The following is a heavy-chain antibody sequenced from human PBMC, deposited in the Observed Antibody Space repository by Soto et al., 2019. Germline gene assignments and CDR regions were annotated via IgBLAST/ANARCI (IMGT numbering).Heavy chain of an antibody. D-gene: IGHD5-18*01. V-gene: IGHV1-2*06. J-gene: IGHJ4*02. CDR3: ARDGNFALRGYSFGFDF. CDR1: GGRYPTRY. Sequence: ASVKVSFQASGGRYPTRYIHWVRQAPGQGLEWMGRMNVDTGGTTYAHKFQGRVTMTRDTSIRTAYLEVSSVKSDDTAMYYCARDGNFALRGYSFGFDFWGQGTLVTVSS. CDR2: MNVDTGGT.